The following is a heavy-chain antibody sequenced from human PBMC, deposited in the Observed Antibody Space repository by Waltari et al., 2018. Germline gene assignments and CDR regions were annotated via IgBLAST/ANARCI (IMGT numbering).Heavy chain of an antibody. J-gene: IGHJ4*02. CDR3: ARIQRGSGDGFKADY. V-gene: IGHV3-21*01. Sequence: EVQLVESGGGLVKPGGSLRLSCAASGFPFNNYAIRWVRQAPGKGLEWVSSIGSSGTNIFYADSVKGRFTVSRDNPGNSLFLQMNSLRADDTAFYYCARIQRGSGDGFKADYWGQGALVTVSS. D-gene: IGHD3-10*01. CDR1: GFPFNNYA. CDR2: IGSSGTNI.